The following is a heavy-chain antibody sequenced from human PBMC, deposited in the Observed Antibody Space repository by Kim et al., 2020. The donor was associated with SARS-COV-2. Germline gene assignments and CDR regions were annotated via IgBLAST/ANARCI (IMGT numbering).Heavy chain of an antibody. D-gene: IGHD6-13*01. J-gene: IGHJ4*02. CDR1: GYTFTGYY. V-gene: IGHV1-2*06. CDR3: ASVTWYSSSWYDFDY. Sequence: ASVKVSCKASGYTFTGYYMHWVRQAPGQGLEWMGRINPNSGGTNYAQKFQGRVTMTRDTSISTAYMELSRLRSDDTAVYYCASVTWYSSSWYDFDYWGQGTLVTVSS. CDR2: INPNSGGT.